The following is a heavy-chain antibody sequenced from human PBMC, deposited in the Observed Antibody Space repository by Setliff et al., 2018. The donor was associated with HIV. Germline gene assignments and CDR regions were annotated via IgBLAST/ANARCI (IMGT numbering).Heavy chain of an antibody. V-gene: IGHV4-30-4*08. CDR3: ECYNSDDGYFDN. CDR2: IYYTGST. J-gene: IGHJ4*02. D-gene: IGHD2-8*01. Sequence: PSETLSLTCTVSGASVSSGGFYWSWIRQPPGKGLEWIGYIYYTGSTYYNPSLKSRVTISLDTSRNQFSLKLSSVTAADTAMYYCECYNSDDGYFDNWGQGALVTVSS. CDR1: GASVSSGGFY.